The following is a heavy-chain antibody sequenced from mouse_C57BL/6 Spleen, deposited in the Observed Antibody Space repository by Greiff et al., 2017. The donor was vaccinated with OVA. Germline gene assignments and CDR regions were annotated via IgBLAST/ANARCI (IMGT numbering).Heavy chain of an antibody. Sequence: QVQLQQPGAELVKPGASVKLSCKASGYTFTSYWMHWVKQRPGQGLEWIGMIHPTSGSTNYNEKFKSKATLTVDKSSSTAYMQLSSLTSEDSAVYYCARSHYYGSRGAMDYWGQGTSVTVSS. CDR1: GYTFTSYW. CDR3: ARSHYYGSRGAMDY. J-gene: IGHJ4*01. CDR2: IHPTSGST. V-gene: IGHV1-64*01. D-gene: IGHD1-1*01.